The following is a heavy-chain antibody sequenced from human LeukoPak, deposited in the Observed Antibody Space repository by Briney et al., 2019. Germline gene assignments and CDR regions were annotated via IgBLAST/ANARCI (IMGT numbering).Heavy chain of an antibody. V-gene: IGHV3-23*01. CDR2: ISGSGGST. CDR1: GFTFSSYA. Sequence: PGGSLRLSCAASGFTFSSYAMSWVRQAPGKGLEWVSAISGSGGSTYYADSVKGQFTISRDNSKNTLYLQMNSLRAEDTAVYYCAKDLVVAATLGQFDYWGQGTLVTVSS. J-gene: IGHJ4*02. D-gene: IGHD2-15*01. CDR3: AKDLVVAATLGQFDY.